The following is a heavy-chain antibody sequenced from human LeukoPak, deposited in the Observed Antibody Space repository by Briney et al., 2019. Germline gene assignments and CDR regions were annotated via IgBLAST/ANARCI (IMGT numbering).Heavy chain of an antibody. CDR3: ARSARVRGYYYYYMDV. J-gene: IGHJ6*03. CDR2: ISAYNGNT. Sequence: ASVKVSCKASGYTFTTYGISWVRQAPGQGLEWMAWISAYNGNTNYAQKLQGRVTMTTDTSTSTAYMELRSLRSDDTAVYYCARSARVRGYYYYYMDVWGKGTTVTISS. D-gene: IGHD3-10*01. V-gene: IGHV1-18*01. CDR1: GYTFTTYG.